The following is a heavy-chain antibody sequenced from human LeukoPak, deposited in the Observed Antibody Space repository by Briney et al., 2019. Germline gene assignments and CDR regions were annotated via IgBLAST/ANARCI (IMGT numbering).Heavy chain of an antibody. Sequence: GESLKISCKGSGYSFTSYWIGWVRQMPGKGLEWMGIIYPGDSDTRYSPSFQGQVTISADKSISTAYLQWSSLKASDTAVYYCARARMVRGVIITRGNWFDPWGQGTLATVSS. CDR2: IYPGDSDT. D-gene: IGHD3-10*01. V-gene: IGHV5-51*01. CDR1: GYSFTSYW. J-gene: IGHJ5*02. CDR3: ARARMVRGVIITRGNWFDP.